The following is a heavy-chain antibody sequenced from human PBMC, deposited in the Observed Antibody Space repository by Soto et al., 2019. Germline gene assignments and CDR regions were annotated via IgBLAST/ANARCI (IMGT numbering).Heavy chain of an antibody. D-gene: IGHD1-26*01. CDR1: GFTFSTYA. Sequence: QVQLVESGGGVVQPGRSLRLSCAASGFTFSTYAMHWVRQAPGKGLEWVAVVSSDGSNKYDADSVKGRFTIFRDNSKDTLYVQMNSLSPEDTAVYYCAKDRVGWEFRYYYGMHVWGQGTTVTVSS. CDR3: AKDRVGWEFRYYYGMHV. J-gene: IGHJ6*02. CDR2: VSSDGSNK. V-gene: IGHV3-30*18.